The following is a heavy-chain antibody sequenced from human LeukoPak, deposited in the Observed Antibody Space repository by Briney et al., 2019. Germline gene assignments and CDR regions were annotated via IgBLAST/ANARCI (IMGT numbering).Heavy chain of an antibody. V-gene: IGHV1-18*01. J-gene: IGHJ5*02. CDR1: GYTFTNYG. D-gene: IGHD3-16*01. Sequence: GASVKVSCKASGYTFTNYGISWVRQAPGQGLEWMGWISTYNGNTNYAQKVQGRVTMTTDTYTSTASMEVRSLRSDDTAIYYCAIFSPPRYVWGSFPEPVAPWGQGTLVTVSS. CDR3: AIFSPPRYVWGSFPEPVAP. CDR2: ISTYNGNT.